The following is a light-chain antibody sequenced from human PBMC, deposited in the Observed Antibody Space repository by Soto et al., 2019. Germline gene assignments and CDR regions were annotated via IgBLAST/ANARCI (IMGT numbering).Light chain of an antibody. CDR2: ANS. CDR3: QSYDSSLYGYV. Sequence: SVLSQPRSLSGSPGQRVTISCTWSSSNIGAGYDVHWYQQLPGTAPKLLIYANSNRPSGVPDRFSGSKSGTSASLAITGLQAEDEADYYCQSYDSSLYGYVFGSGTKVTVL. V-gene: IGLV1-40*01. J-gene: IGLJ1*01. CDR1: SSNIGAGYD.